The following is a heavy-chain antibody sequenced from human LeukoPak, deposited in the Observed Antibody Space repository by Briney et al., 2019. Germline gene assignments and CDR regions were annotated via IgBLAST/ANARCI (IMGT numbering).Heavy chain of an antibody. J-gene: IGHJ3*02. Sequence: SETLSLTCAVSGGSISSGTYYWSWIRQPPGKGLEWIGYIYYSGSTNYNPSLKSRVTISVDTSKNQCSLKLSSVTTADTAVYYCTRSTNLEAFDIWGQGTMVTVSS. D-gene: IGHD2-8*01. CDR1: GGSISSGTYY. CDR2: IYYSGST. V-gene: IGHV4-61*01. CDR3: TRSTNLEAFDI.